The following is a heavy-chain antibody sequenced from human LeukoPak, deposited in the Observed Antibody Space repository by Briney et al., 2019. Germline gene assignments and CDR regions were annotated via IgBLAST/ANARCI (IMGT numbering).Heavy chain of an antibody. D-gene: IGHD6-19*01. V-gene: IGHV4-39*07. CDR1: GGSISSSSYY. CDR3: AREMKQWDAFDI. CDR2: IYYSGST. Sequence: SETLSLTCTVSGGSISSSSYYWGWIRQPPWKGLEWIGSIYYSGSTYYNPSLKSRVTISVDTSKNQFSLKLSSVTAADTAVYYCAREMKQWDAFDIWGQGTMVTVSS. J-gene: IGHJ3*02.